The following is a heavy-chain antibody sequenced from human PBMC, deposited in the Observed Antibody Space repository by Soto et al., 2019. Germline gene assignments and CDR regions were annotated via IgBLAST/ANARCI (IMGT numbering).Heavy chain of an antibody. CDR3: AKAGLEYYYGSGTTYYYYYMDV. CDR1: GFTFSSYA. V-gene: IGHV3-23*01. Sequence: PGGSLRLSCAASGFTFSSYAMSWVRQAPGKGLEWVSAISGSGGSTYYADSVKGRFTISRDNSKNTLYLQMNSLRAEDTAVYYCAKAGLEYYYGSGTTYYYYYMDVWGKGTTVT. CDR2: ISGSGGST. J-gene: IGHJ6*03. D-gene: IGHD3-10*01.